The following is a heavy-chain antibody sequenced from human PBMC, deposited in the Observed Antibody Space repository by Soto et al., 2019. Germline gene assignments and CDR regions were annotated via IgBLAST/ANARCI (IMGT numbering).Heavy chain of an antibody. CDR2: INAGNGNT. CDR1: GYTFTSYA. Sequence: VEVSCKASGYTFTSYAMHWVRQPPGQRLEWMGWINAGNGNTKYSQKFQGRVTITRDTSASTAYMELSSLRSEDTAVYYCARETLKYSSSPSYFDYWGQGTLVTVSS. J-gene: IGHJ4*02. CDR3: ARETLKYSSSPSYFDY. V-gene: IGHV1-3*01. D-gene: IGHD6-13*01.